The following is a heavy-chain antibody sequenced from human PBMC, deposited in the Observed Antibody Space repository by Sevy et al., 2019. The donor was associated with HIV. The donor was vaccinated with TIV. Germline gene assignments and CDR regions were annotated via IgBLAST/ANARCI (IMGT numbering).Heavy chain of an antibody. J-gene: IGHJ4*02. CDR1: GFTFSSYA. V-gene: IGHV3-15*01. D-gene: IGHD4-4*01. CDR3: TTSLREYSSVDY. CDR2: IKSKSYGGTT. Sequence: GGSLRLSCAASGFTFSSYAMSWVRQAPGKGLECLGLIKSKSYGGTTDYAAPVKDRFTISRDDSKNTLYLQMNSLKTEDTAVYYCTTSLREYSSVDYWGQGTLVTVSS.